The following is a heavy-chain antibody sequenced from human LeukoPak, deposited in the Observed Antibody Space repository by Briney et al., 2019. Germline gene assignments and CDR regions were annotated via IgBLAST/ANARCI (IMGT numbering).Heavy chain of an antibody. CDR2: IIPIFGTA. D-gene: IGHD6-13*01. Sequence: ASVKVSCKASGSTFSSYAISWVRQAPGQGLEWMGGIIPIFGTANYAQKFQGRVTITADESTSTAYMELSSLRSEDTAVYYCAGGDAAGTMSYYYYGMDVWGQGTTVTVSS. CDR3: AGGDAAGTMSYYYYGMDV. J-gene: IGHJ6*02. CDR1: GSTFSSYA. V-gene: IGHV1-69*13.